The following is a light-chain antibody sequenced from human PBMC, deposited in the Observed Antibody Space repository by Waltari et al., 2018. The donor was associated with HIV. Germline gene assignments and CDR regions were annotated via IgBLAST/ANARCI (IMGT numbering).Light chain of an antibody. J-gene: IGLJ3*02. CDR1: SSDIGINY. CDR2: DND. V-gene: IGLV1-51*01. Sequence: QPVLTQPPSVSAAPGQKATISCSGSSSDIGINYVPWYRQPPGTAPKLLIYDNDKRPSGIPDRFSGSKSGTSATLGITGLQTGDEADYYCGTWDSSLSVWLFGGGTKLTVL. CDR3: GTWDSSLSVWL.